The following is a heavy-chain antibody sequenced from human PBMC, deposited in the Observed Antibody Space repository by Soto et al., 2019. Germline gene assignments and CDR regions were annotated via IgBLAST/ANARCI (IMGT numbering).Heavy chain of an antibody. CDR1: GFTFSSYG. Sequence: ESGGGVVQPGRSLRLSCAAPGFTFSSYGMHWVRQAPGKGLEWVAVIWYDGSNNYYVDSVKCRSTISRDNSKNTLYLQMNSLRADDTAVDYCAIDRYSNIPRYFDLWGRRTLVTGSS. D-gene: IGHD3-16*02. CDR3: AIDRYSNIPRYFDL. V-gene: IGHV3-33*01. CDR2: IWYDGSNN. J-gene: IGHJ2*01.